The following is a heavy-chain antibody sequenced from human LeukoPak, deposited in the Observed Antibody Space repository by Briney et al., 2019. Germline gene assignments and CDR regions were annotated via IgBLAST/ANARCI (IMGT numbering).Heavy chain of an antibody. J-gene: IGHJ4*02. V-gene: IGHV4-4*02. Sequence: GSLRLSCAASGFSFSNAWMNWVRQPPGKGLEWIGEIYHSGSTNYNPSLKSRVTISVDKSKNQFSLKLSSVTAADTAVYYCARNANLYYDFWSGIDYWGQGTLVTVSS. D-gene: IGHD3-3*01. CDR1: GFSFSNAW. CDR3: ARNANLYYDFWSGIDY. CDR2: IYHSGST.